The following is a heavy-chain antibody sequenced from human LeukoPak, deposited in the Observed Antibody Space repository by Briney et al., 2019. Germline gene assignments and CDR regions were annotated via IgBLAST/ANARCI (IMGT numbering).Heavy chain of an antibody. J-gene: IGHJ6*04. CDR2: ISSSSSTI. D-gene: IGHD3-10*02. V-gene: IGHV3-48*04. CDR1: GFTFSSYS. Sequence: GGSLRLSCAASGFTFSSYSMNWVRQGPGKGLEWVSYISSSSSTIYYADSVKGRFTISTDNAKNSLYLQMNSLRAEDTAVYYCAELGITMIGGVWGKGTTVTISS. CDR3: AELGITMIGGV.